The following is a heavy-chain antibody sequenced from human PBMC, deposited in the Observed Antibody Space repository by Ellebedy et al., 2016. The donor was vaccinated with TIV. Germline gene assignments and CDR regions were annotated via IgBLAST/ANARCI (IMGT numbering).Heavy chain of an antibody. D-gene: IGHD3-9*01. J-gene: IGHJ4*02. CDR3: AKGRSYYDILTGYYQGGFDY. V-gene: IGHV3-23*01. Sequence: GESLKISXAASGFTFSSYAMSWVRQAPGKGLEWVSAISGSGGSTYYADSVKGRFTISRDNSKNTLYLQMNSLRAEDTAVYYCAKGRSYYDILTGYYQGGFDYWGQGTLVTVSS. CDR1: GFTFSSYA. CDR2: ISGSGGST.